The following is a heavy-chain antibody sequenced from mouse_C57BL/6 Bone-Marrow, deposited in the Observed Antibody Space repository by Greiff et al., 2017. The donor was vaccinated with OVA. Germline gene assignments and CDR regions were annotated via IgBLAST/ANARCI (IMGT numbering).Heavy chain of an antibody. J-gene: IGHJ2*01. CDR1: GFHIKAAS. CDR2: FDPENGDT. V-gene: IGHV14-4*01. Sequence: VQLQQSGAELVRPGASVKLSCTPSGFHIKAASMHWVKQRLEQGLEWFGWFDPENGDTDSASKFQGKATITADTASNTAYLQLSSLTCEDTAVYYCTSYGNLDYWGQGTTLTVSS. D-gene: IGHD2-1*01. CDR3: TSYGNLDY.